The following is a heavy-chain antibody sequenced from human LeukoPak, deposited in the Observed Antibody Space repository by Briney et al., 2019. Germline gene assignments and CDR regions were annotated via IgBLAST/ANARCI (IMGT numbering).Heavy chain of an antibody. CDR3: ASAVFSSGSYYNVGPPDY. CDR1: GFTVSSNY. Sequence: GGSLRLSCAASGFTVSSNYMSWVRQAPGKWLEWVSVIYSGGSTYYADSVKGRFTISRDNSKNTLYLQMSSVRGEDTAVYYCASAVFSSGSYYNVGPPDYWGQGTLVTVSS. D-gene: IGHD3-10*01. V-gene: IGHV3-66*01. J-gene: IGHJ4*02. CDR2: IYSGGST.